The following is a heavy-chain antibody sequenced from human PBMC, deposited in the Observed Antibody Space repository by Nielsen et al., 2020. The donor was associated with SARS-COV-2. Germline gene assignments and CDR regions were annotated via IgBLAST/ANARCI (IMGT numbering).Heavy chain of an antibody. V-gene: IGHV3-30*03. CDR2: ISYDGSNK. J-gene: IGHJ4*02. Sequence: GESLKISCAASGFTFSSYGMHWVRQAPGKGLEWVAVISYDGSNKYYADSVKGRFTVSRDNGKNSLFLEMNSLTVEDTARYYCARGAQYGSGTIDDWGQGTLVAVSS. CDR3: ARGAQYGSGTIDD. CDR1: GFTFSSYG. D-gene: IGHD3-10*01.